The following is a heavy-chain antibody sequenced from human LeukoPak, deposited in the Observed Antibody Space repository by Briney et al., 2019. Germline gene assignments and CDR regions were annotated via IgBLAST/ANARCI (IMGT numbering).Heavy chain of an antibody. CDR3: AKAGELLGAEGPFYYYYYYYMDV. Sequence: PGGSLRLSCAASGFTFSSYTMSWVRQAPGKGLEWVSAISGSGGSTYYADSVKGRFTISRDNSKNTLYLQMNSLGAEDTAVYYCAKAGELLGAEGPFYYYYYYYMDVWGKGTTVTVSS. J-gene: IGHJ6*03. CDR2: ISGSGGST. CDR1: GFTFSSYT. D-gene: IGHD1-26*01. V-gene: IGHV3-23*01.